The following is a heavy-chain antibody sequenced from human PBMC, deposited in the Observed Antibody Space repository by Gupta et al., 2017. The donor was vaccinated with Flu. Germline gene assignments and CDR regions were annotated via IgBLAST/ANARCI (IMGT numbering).Heavy chain of an antibody. V-gene: IGHV4-39*01. D-gene: IGHD6-19*01. J-gene: IGHJ4*02. CDR1: GGPISSSSSYH. Sequence: QVQLQESGPGLVKPSETLSLTCTVSGGPISSSSSYHWGWIRQSPGKGLEWIGSIYYSGSSYHNPSLKSRVTISVDTSKNQFSLKLVSATAADTAVYYCARQTGSGIAVAGDFDSWGQGALVTVSS. CDR3: ARQTGSGIAVAGDFDS. CDR2: IYYSGSS.